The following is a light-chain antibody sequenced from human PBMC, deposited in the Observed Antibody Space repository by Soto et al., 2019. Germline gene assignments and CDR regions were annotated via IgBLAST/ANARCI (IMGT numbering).Light chain of an antibody. V-gene: IGLV1-40*01. CDR3: QSYDSSLSGWV. CDR1: SSNIGAGYD. Sequence: QSVLTQPPSVSGAPGQRVTISCTGSSSNIGAGYDVHWYQQLPGTAPKLLISGNSNRPSGVPDRFSGSKSGTSASLGITGLQAEDEADYYCQSYDSSLSGWVFGGGTKVTVL. J-gene: IGLJ3*02. CDR2: GNS.